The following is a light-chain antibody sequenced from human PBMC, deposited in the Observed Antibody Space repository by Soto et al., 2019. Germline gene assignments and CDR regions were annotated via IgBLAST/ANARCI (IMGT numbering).Light chain of an antibody. CDR2: DAS. CDR3: QQYDNLPLT. J-gene: IGKJ4*01. CDR1: QDISNY. Sequence: DIQMTQSPSSLSASVGDRVTITCQASQDISNYLNWYQQKPGKAPKLLIYDASNLETGVPSRFSGSGSGTDFTFTISSLQPEDIATYYCQQYDNLPLTFGGRTKAAI. V-gene: IGKV1-33*01.